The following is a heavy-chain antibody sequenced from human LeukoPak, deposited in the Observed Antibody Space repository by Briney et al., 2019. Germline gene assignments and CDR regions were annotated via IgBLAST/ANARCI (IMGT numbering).Heavy chain of an antibody. D-gene: IGHD1-26*01. CDR1: GFTFTSSA. CDR3: AAETGSYMLDAFDI. J-gene: IGHJ3*02. CDR2: IVVGSGST. Sequence: SVKVSCKASGFTFTSSAVQWVRQARGQRLEWIGWIVVGSGSTNYAQKFQERVTITRDMSTSTAYMELSSLRSEDTAVYYCAAETGSYMLDAFDIWGQGTMVTVSS. V-gene: IGHV1-58*01.